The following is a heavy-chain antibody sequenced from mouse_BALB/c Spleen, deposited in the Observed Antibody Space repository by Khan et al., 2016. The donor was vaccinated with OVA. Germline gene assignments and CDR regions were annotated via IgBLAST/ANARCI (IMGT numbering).Heavy chain of an antibody. Sequence: EVELVESGGDLVKPGGPLKLSCAASGFTFSTYAMSWVRQTPEKRLEWVATISSGDDYTYYPDSVKGRFTLSRDNTKNTRYLQMRRLRSEDTAMYYCARHNYGLFAYWGQGTLVTVSA. CDR3: ARHNYGLFAY. J-gene: IGHJ3*01. CDR1: GFTFSTYA. V-gene: IGHV5-9-3*01. D-gene: IGHD1-1*01. CDR2: ISSGDDYT.